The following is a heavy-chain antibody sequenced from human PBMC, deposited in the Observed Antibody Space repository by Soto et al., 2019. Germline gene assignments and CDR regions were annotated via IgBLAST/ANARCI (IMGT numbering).Heavy chain of an antibody. CDR1: GSIFSGSA. Sequence: EVQLVESGGGLVQPGGSLKLSCAASGSIFSGSAMHWVRQASGKGLEWVGRIRSKANSYATDYAASVKGRFTISRDDSKNTAYLQMTSLKTEDTAVYYCSTSPGYYWGQGTLVTVSS. CDR3: STSPGYY. V-gene: IGHV3-73*01. CDR2: IRSKANSYAT. J-gene: IGHJ4*02.